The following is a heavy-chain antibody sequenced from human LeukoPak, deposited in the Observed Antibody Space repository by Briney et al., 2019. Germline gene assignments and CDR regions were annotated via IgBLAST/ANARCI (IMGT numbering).Heavy chain of an antibody. Sequence: GGSLRLSCAASGFTVSSNHMSWVRQAPGKGLEWVSVMYSGGSTYYADSVKGRFTISRDNSKNTLYLQMNSLRAEDTALYFCASEVHFFDHRGSGAFDVWGPGTMVTVSS. J-gene: IGHJ3*01. D-gene: IGHD3-10*01. CDR2: MYSGGST. V-gene: IGHV3-66*01. CDR3: ASEVHFFDHRGSGAFDV. CDR1: GFTVSSNH.